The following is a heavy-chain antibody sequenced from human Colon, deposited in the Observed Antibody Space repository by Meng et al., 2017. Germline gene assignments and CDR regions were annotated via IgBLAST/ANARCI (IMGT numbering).Heavy chain of an antibody. D-gene: IGHD5-18*01. CDR3: ARDQKYSFGTYFFDS. CDR2: ITAHSGNT. Sequence: ASVKVSCKASGDPFTNYGISWVRQAPGQGLEWIGWITAHSGNTNYAQKFQGRVIMTTDTSTNTAYMELRSLRSDDSAVYYCARDQKYSFGTYFFDSWGQGTLVTVSS. V-gene: IGHV1-18*01. CDR1: GDPFTNYG. J-gene: IGHJ4*02.